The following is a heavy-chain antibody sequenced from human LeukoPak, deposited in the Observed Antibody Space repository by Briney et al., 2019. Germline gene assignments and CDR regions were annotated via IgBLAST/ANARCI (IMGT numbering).Heavy chain of an antibody. V-gene: IGHV3-23*01. CDR2: ISGSGGST. Sequence: GGSLRLSCAASGFTFSSYAMSWVRQAPGKGLEWVSAISGSGGSTYYADSVKGRFTISRDNSKNTLYLQMNILRAEDTAVYYSAKIRGGYYQNRFDLWGQGTLVTVSS. CDR3: AKIRGGYYQNRFDL. D-gene: IGHD1-26*01. J-gene: IGHJ4*02. CDR1: GFTFSSYA.